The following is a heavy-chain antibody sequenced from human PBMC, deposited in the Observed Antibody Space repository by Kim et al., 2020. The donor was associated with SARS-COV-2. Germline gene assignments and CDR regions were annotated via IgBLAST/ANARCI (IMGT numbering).Heavy chain of an antibody. J-gene: IGHJ4*02. V-gene: IGHV3-64*01. CDR3: ARDAEGRTTSLIDY. D-gene: IGHD6-6*01. Sequence: ANSVKGRFTISRDNSKNTLYLQMGSLRAEDMAVYYCARDAEGRTTSLIDYWGQGTLVTVSS.